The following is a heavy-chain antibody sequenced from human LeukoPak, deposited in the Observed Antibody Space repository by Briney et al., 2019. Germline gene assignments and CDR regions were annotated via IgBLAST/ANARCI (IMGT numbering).Heavy chain of an antibody. D-gene: IGHD6-13*01. V-gene: IGHV1-46*01. CDR1: GYTFTSYY. Sequence: GSVKVSCKASGYTFTSYYMHWVRQAPGQGLEWMGLINPIGGATTYAQKFQGRVTVSRDTSTSTVYMELSSLTSDDTAIYYCARDFAVSSSWAWRLFFSWGQGTLVAVS. J-gene: IGHJ5*02. CDR3: ARDFAVSSSWAWRLFFS. CDR2: INPIGGAT.